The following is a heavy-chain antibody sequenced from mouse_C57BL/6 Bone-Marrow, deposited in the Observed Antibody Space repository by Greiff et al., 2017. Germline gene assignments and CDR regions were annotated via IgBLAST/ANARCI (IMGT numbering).Heavy chain of an antibody. J-gene: IGHJ1*03. Sequence: VQLQQSGAELARPGASVKMSCKASGYPFTSYTMHWVKQRPGQGLEWIGYINPSSGYTKYNQKFKDKATLTADKSSNTAYMQLSSLTSEDSAVYYCARYYGSSYWYFDVWGKGTTVTVSS. V-gene: IGHV1-4*01. CDR1: GYPFTSYT. CDR2: INPSSGYT. D-gene: IGHD1-1*01. CDR3: ARYYGSSYWYFDV.